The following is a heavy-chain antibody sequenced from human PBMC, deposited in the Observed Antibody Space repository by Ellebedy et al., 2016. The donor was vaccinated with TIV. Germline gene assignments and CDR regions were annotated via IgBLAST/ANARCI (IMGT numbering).Heavy chain of an antibody. D-gene: IGHD6-25*01. V-gene: IGHV3-9*01. J-gene: IGHJ3*02. Sequence: SLKISXAASGFTFDDYAMHWVRQAPGKGLEWVSGISWNSGSIGYADSVKGRFTISRDNAKNSLYLQMNSLRAEDTALYYCAKDKTASYSSGLNAFDIWGQGTMVTVSS. CDR3: AKDKTASYSSGLNAFDI. CDR2: ISWNSGSI. CDR1: GFTFDDYA.